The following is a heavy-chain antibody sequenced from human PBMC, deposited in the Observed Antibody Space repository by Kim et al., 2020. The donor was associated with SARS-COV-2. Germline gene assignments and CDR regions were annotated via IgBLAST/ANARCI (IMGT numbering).Heavy chain of an antibody. CDR3: ARDKPGYDSSGNDAFDI. Sequence: ASVKVSCKASGYTFTSYYMHWVRQAPGQGLEWMGIINPSGGSTSYAQKFQGRVTMTRDTSTSTVYMELSSLRSEDTAVYYCARDKPGYDSSGNDAFDIWGQGTMVTVSS. CDR1: GYTFTSYY. CDR2: INPSGGST. D-gene: IGHD3-22*01. V-gene: IGHV1-46*01. J-gene: IGHJ3*02.